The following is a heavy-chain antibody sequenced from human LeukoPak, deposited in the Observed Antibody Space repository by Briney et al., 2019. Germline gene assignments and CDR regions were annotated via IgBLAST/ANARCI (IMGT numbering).Heavy chain of an antibody. D-gene: IGHD6-13*01. CDR1: GGSFSGYY. V-gene: IGHV4-34*01. Sequence: SETLSLTCAVYGGSFSGYYWSWIRQPPGKGLEWIGEINHSGSTNYNPSLKSRVTISVDTSKNQFSLKLSSVTAADTAVYYCARGRGYSGSWGLDYWGQGTLVTVSS. CDR2: INHSGST. CDR3: ARGRGYSGSWGLDY. J-gene: IGHJ4*02.